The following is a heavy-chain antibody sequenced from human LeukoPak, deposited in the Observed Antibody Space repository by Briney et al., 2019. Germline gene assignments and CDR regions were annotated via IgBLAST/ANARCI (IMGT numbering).Heavy chain of an antibody. CDR3: AKRYYDSSGYFDAFDI. Sequence: PGGSLRLSCTASGFSFSTYAMSWVRQAPGKGLEWVSGISGNGGSTYYEDSVKGRFTISRDNSKNTVFLQVNSLRAEDTAVYYCAKRYYDSSGYFDAFDIWDQGTMVTVSS. CDR1: GFSFSTYA. V-gene: IGHV3-23*01. J-gene: IGHJ3*02. CDR2: ISGNGGST. D-gene: IGHD3-22*01.